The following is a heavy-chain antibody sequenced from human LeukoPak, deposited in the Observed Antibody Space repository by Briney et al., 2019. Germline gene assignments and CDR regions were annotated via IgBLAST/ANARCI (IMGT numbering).Heavy chain of an antibody. CDR2: ISAYNGNT. CDR1: GYTFTNYG. D-gene: IGHD3-10*01. CDR3: AKDTDYYGSGSYFSCSDY. J-gene: IGHJ4*02. Sequence: ASVKVSCKASGYTFTNYGFSWVRQAPGQGLEWMGWISAYNGNTNYAQKLQGRVTMTTDTSTSTAYMELRSLRSDDTAVYYCAKDTDYYGSGSYFSCSDYWGQGTLVTVSS. V-gene: IGHV1-18*01.